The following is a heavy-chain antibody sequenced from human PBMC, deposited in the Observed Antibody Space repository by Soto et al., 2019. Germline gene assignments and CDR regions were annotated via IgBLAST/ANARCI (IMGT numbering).Heavy chain of an antibody. V-gene: IGHV3-23*01. D-gene: IGHD5-12*01. J-gene: IGHJ5*02. CDR2: ISNSGHSA. CDR3: AKGGPTFLNWFGP. CDR1: GFTFSSYA. Sequence: PGGSLRLSCAASGFTFSSYAMNWVRQAPGKGLEWISVISNSGHSAYYADSVKGRFTIPRDNSKNTLYLQIKSLRAEDTAAYYCAKGGPTFLNWFGPWGQGTMVPVCS.